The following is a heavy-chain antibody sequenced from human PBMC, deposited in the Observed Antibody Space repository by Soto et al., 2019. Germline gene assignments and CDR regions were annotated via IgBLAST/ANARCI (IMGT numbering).Heavy chain of an antibody. CDR2: ISGSGGRS. Sequence: LGLSCSASGFFFNSHAMMWVRQAPGKGLERVSVISGSGGRSYFAESAKGRFTISRDYSRTMLYLELKSLRAEDTARSFCAIGSIEYSLAVDYWGQGTLVTVSS. CDR3: AIGSIEYSLAVDY. J-gene: IGHJ4*02. D-gene: IGHD5-12*01. CDR1: GFFFNSHA. V-gene: IGHV3-23*01.